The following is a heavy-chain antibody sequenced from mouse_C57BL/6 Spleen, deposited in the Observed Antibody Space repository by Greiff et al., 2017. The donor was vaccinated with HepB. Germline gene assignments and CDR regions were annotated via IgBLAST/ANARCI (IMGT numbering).Heavy chain of an antibody. CDR1: GYTFTIYW. Sequence: VQLQQPGAELVKPGASVKLSCKASGYTFTIYWMHWVKQRPGQGLEWIGMIHPNSGSTNYNEKFKSKATLTVDKSSSTAYMQLSSLTSEDSAVYYCADYGYDWFAYWGQGTLVTVSA. CDR3: ADYGYDWFAY. D-gene: IGHD2-2*01. J-gene: IGHJ3*01. V-gene: IGHV1-64*01. CDR2: IHPNSGST.